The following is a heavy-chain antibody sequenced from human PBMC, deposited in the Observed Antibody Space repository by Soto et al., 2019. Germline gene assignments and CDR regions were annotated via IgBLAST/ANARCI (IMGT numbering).Heavy chain of an antibody. V-gene: IGHV3-23*01. J-gene: IGHJ4*02. D-gene: IGHD6-6*01. CDR3: AKDSIPYSSSYDLDH. CDR1: GFSFSGYA. CDR2: ITGTGVSI. Sequence: EVQLLESGGGLVQPGGSLRLSCVASGFSFSGYAMSWVRQAPGKGLVWVSSITGTGVSIYYADSVRGRFTISRDNSKNTLYLQMSSLRAEDAARCYCAKDSIPYSSSYDLDHWGRGALVTVSS.